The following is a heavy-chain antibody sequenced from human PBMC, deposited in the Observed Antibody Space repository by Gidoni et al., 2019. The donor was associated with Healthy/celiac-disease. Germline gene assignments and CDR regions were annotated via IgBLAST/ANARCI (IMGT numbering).Heavy chain of an antibody. CDR2: IKSKTDGGTT. CDR1: GFTFGNAW. J-gene: IGHJ4*02. D-gene: IGHD4-17*01. Sequence: EVQLVESGGGLVKPGGSLRLSCAASGFTFGNAWMSWVRQAPGKGLEWVGRIKSKTDGGTTDYAAPVKGRFTISRDDSKNTLYLQMNSLKTEDTAVYYCTTDDYGDYEGLRDYWGQGTLVTVSS. V-gene: IGHV3-15*01. CDR3: TTDDYGDYEGLRDY.